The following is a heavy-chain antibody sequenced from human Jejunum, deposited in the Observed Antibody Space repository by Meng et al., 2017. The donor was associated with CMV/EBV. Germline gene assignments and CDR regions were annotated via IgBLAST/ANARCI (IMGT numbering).Heavy chain of an antibody. CDR3: ARGQRSYSGSYPEWFDP. J-gene: IGHJ5*02. V-gene: IGHV4-30-4*01. CDR1: GGSISSGDYY. CDR2: IYYSGST. Sequence: QVQLKESGPGLVKPSQPLSLTCTVSGGSISSGDYYWSWIRQPPGKGLEWIGCIYYSGSTYYNPSLKGRVTISVDTSKNQFSLNLSSVTAADTAVYYCARGQRSYSGSYPEWFDPWGQGTLVTVFS. D-gene: IGHD1-26*01.